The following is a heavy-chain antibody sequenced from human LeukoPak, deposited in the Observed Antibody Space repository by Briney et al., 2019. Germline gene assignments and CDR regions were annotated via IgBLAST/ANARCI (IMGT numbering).Heavy chain of an antibody. CDR3: AGNSADGSGTYYNDSPDY. V-gene: IGHV1-18*01. D-gene: IGHD3-10*01. CDR1: VYTFTSCG. Sequence: GASETVSFKSSVYTFTSCGISWMRQAHGQGLEWMGWINAYCSNTNYHHKLHGRVTMTTDTSSSTDYMYLRSPRSDDTTISYYAGNSADGSGTYYNDSPDYWGQGTLVTVSS. J-gene: IGHJ4*02. CDR2: INAYCSNT.